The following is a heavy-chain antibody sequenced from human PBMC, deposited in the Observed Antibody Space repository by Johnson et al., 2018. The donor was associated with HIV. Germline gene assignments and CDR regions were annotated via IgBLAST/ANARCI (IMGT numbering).Heavy chain of an antibody. D-gene: IGHD3-16*01. CDR2: IYTDDSI. Sequence: VQLVESGGGLVQPGGSLRLSCTASGFTVSSNYMSWVRQAPGKGLEWVSVIYTDDSIYYADSVKGRFTISRDNSKNTLYLQMNSLRAEDTAVYYCARERDYVWGPGKVSDIWGQGTMVTVSS. CDR1: GFTVSSNY. J-gene: IGHJ3*02. V-gene: IGHV3-66*01. CDR3: ARERDYVWGPGKVSDI.